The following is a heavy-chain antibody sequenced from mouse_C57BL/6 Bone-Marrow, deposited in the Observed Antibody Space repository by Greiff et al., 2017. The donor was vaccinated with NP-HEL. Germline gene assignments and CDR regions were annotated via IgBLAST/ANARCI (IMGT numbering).Heavy chain of an antibody. D-gene: IGHD2-3*01. CDR2: ISYDGSN. CDR1: GYSITSGYY. V-gene: IGHV3-6*01. CDR3: ARGDDGYYLTWFAY. Sequence: EVQLQESGPGLVKPSQSLSLTCSVTGYSITSGYYWNWIRQFPGNNLEWMGYISYDGSNNYNPSLKNRISITRDTSKNQFFLKLNSVTTEDTATYYCARGDDGYYLTWFAYWGQGTLVTVSA. J-gene: IGHJ3*01.